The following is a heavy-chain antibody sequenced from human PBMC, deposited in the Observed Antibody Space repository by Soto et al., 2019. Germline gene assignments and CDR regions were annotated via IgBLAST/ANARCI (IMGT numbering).Heavy chain of an antibody. CDR3: AKWSELEVELRSDYYGMDV. CDR2: IIPILGIA. V-gene: IGHV1-69*02. CDR1: GGTFSSYT. Sequence: ASVKVSCKASGGTFSSYTISWVRQAPGQGLEWMGRIIPILGIANYAQKFQGRVTITADKSTSTAYMELSSLRSEDTAVYYCAKWSELEVELRSDYYGMDVWGQGTTVTVSS. D-gene: IGHD1-7*01. J-gene: IGHJ6*02.